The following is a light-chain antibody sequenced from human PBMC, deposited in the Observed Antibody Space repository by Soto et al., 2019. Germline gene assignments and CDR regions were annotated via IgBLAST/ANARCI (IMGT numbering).Light chain of an antibody. V-gene: IGKV1-5*03. CDR2: KAY. J-gene: IGKJ2*01. CDR3: QTHTPYYTT. CDR1: QSISPW. Sequence: DIQITQSPSTLSASVGDRVTITCRASQSISPWLAWYQQKPGNDPKILFYKAYSFESGVPSRFSGSDSETEETLTKSTPQRDDVGPYQCQTHTPYYTTFGQGTKLEIK.